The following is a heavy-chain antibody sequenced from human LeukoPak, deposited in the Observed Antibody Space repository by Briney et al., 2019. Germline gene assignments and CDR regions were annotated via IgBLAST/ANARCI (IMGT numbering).Heavy chain of an antibody. V-gene: IGHV1-8*01. Sequence: ASVKVSCKASGYTFTSYDINWVRQATGQGLEWMGWMNPNSGNTGYAQKFQGRVTMTRNTPISTAYMELSSLRSEDTAVYYCARRSSTSPNYGMDVWGQGTTVTVSS. J-gene: IGHJ6*02. CDR1: GYTFTSYD. D-gene: IGHD2-2*01. CDR2: MNPNSGNT. CDR3: ARRSSTSPNYGMDV.